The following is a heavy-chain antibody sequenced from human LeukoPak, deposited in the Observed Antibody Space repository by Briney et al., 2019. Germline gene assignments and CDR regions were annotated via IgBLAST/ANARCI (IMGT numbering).Heavy chain of an antibody. D-gene: IGHD3-22*01. Sequence: ASVKVSSTASGYTFTGYYMHWVRQAPGQGLEWMGWINPNSGGTNYAQKFQGRVTMTRDTSISTAYMELSRLRSDDTAVYYCARDPPLYYYDSSGFAFDIWGQGTMVTVSS. J-gene: IGHJ3*02. V-gene: IGHV1-2*02. CDR1: GYTFTGYY. CDR3: ARDPPLYYYDSSGFAFDI. CDR2: INPNSGGT.